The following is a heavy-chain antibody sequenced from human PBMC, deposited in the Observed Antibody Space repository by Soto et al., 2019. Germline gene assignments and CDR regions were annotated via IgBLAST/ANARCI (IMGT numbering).Heavy chain of an antibody. Sequence: GGSLRLSCAASGFTFSSYAMHWVRQAPGKGLEWVAVISYDGSNKYYADSVKGRFTISRDNSKNTLYLQMNSLRPEDTAVYYCARDLVDASSSWLYYYYYGMEVWGQGTTVTVSS. CDR3: ARDLVDASSSWLYYYYYGMEV. CDR1: GFTFSSYA. D-gene: IGHD6-13*01. CDR2: ISYDGSNK. V-gene: IGHV3-30-3*01. J-gene: IGHJ6*01.